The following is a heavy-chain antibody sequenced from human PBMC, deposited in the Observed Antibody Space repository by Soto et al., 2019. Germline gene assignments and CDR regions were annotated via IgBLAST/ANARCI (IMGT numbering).Heavy chain of an antibody. D-gene: IGHD3-22*01. CDR1: GYTFTRYS. Sequence: ASVKVSCKASGYTFTRYSMHWVRQAPGQGLEWMGIINPSGGSTTYAQKFQGRVIMTRDTSTSTVYMELNSLRDEDTAVYYCARDDYYDTSGYLALFDYWGQGTLVTVSS. CDR3: ARDDYYDTSGYLALFDY. V-gene: IGHV1-46*01. J-gene: IGHJ4*02. CDR2: INPSGGST.